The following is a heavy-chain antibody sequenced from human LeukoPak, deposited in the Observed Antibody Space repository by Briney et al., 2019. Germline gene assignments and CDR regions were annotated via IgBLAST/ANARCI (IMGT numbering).Heavy chain of an antibody. Sequence: GGSLRPSCAAYGFTFSNSAMTWVRQTPGEGLEWVSAISGSGADTVYTDSVKGRFAISRDNSKNTLWLQMNSLRAEDTAIYYCTTGGSNAPLDYWGEGTLVTVSS. D-gene: IGHD3-16*01. CDR3: TTGGSNAPLDY. CDR2: ISGSGADT. CDR1: GFTFSNSA. V-gene: IGHV3-23*01. J-gene: IGHJ4*02.